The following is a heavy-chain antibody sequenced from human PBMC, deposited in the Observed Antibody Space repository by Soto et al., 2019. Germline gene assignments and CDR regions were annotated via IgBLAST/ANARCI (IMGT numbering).Heavy chain of an antibody. CDR2: IIPIFGTA. Sequence: SVKVSCKASGGTFSSYAISWVRQAPGQGLEWMGGIIPIFGTANYAQKFQGRVTITADESTSTAYMELSSLRSEDTAVYYCARERYSSSWYGHAFDIWGQGTMVTVSS. D-gene: IGHD6-13*01. CDR1: GGTFSSYA. V-gene: IGHV1-69*13. CDR3: ARERYSSSWYGHAFDI. J-gene: IGHJ3*02.